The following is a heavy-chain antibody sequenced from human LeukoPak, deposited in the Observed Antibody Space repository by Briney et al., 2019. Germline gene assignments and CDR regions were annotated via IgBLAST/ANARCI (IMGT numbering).Heavy chain of an antibody. CDR3: ARSYSSYYYYMDV. D-gene: IGHD4-11*01. CDR2: IYYSGST. CDR1: GGSISSYY. Sequence: SETLSLTCTVSGGSISSYYWSWIRQPPGKGLEWIGNIYYSGSTNYNPSLKSRVTISVDTSKNQFSLKLSSVTAADTAVYYCARSYSSYYYYMDVWGKGTTVTVSS. J-gene: IGHJ6*03. V-gene: IGHV4-59*01.